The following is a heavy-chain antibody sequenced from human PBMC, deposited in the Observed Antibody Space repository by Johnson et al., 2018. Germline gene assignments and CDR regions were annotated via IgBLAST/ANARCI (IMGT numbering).Heavy chain of an antibody. CDR2: IRSKAYGGTT. D-gene: IGHD3-16*02. J-gene: IGHJ3*02. Sequence: VQLVQSGGGVVQPGRSLRLSCAASGFTFSAYGMHWVRQAPGKGLEWVGFIRSKAYGGTTEYAASMKGRFTISRDDSKSIAYLQMNSLKTEDTAVYYCTRGRDYRGGDAFDIWGQGTMVTVSS. CDR1: GFTFSAYG. CDR3: TRGRDYRGGDAFDI. V-gene: IGHV3-49*04.